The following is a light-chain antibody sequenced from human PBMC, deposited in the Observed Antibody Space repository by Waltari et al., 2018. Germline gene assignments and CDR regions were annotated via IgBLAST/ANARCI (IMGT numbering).Light chain of an antibody. V-gene: IGKV1-6*01. J-gene: IGKJ3*01. Sequence: ALQMAQSPSSLSAYVGDSVTISCRTSQGIGNDLGWYQQKPGKAPNLLIYAASSLQSGVSSRFSGSGSGTEFTLTISSLQPEDFATYYCLQDYDYPFTFGPGTKVEI. CDR3: LQDYDYPFT. CDR2: AAS. CDR1: QGIGND.